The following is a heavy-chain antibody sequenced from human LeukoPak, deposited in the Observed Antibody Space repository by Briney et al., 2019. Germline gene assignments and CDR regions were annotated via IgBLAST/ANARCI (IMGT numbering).Heavy chain of an antibody. CDR3: ARDGYNYIGYMNV. V-gene: IGHV3-48*01. CDR1: GFTFSSYS. D-gene: IGHD5-24*01. CDR2: ISSGSSTI. Sequence: GGSLRLSCAASGFTFSSYSMNWVRQAPGKGLQWVSYISSGSSTIYYADSVKGRFTISRDNAKNSLYLQMNSLRAEDTAVYYCARDGYNYIGYMNVWGKGTTVTVSS. J-gene: IGHJ6*03.